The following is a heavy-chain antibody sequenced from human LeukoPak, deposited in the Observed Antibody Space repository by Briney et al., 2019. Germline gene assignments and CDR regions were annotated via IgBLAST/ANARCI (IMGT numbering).Heavy chain of an antibody. CDR3: ATRIYYYGMDV. CDR2: IIPIFGTA. J-gene: IGHJ6*02. Sequence: SVKVSCKASGGTFSSYAISWVRQAPGQGLEWMGGIIPIFGTANYAQKFQGRVTMTEDTSTDTAYMELSSLRSEDTAVYYCATRIYYYGMDVWGQGTTVTVSS. D-gene: IGHD4-23*01. V-gene: IGHV1-69*06. CDR1: GGTFSSYA.